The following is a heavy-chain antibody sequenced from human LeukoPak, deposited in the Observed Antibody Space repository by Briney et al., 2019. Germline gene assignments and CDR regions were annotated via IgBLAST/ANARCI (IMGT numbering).Heavy chain of an antibody. J-gene: IGHJ5*02. Sequence: ASVKVSCKASGYTFTSYGISWVRRAPGQGLEWMGWISAYNGNTNYAQKLQGRVTIPTDTSTSTAYMELRSLRSDDTAVYYCARVSRGVVVVAATGWFDPWGQGTLVTVSS. CDR2: ISAYNGNT. CDR1: GYTFTSYG. V-gene: IGHV1-18*01. CDR3: ARVSRGVVVVAATGWFDP. D-gene: IGHD2-15*01.